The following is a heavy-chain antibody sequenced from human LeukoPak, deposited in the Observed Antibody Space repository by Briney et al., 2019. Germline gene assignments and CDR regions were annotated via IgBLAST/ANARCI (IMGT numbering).Heavy chain of an antibody. D-gene: IGHD3-3*01. CDR3: ARRWSGYYSIGWFDP. V-gene: IGHV4-34*01. CDR1: GGSFSGYY. J-gene: IGHJ5*02. CDR2: INHSGST. Sequence: SETLSLTCAVYGGSFSGYYWSWIRQPLGKGLEGIGEINHSGSTNYNPSLKSRVTISVDTSKNQFSLKLSSVTAADTAVYYCARRWSGYYSIGWFDPWGQGTLVTVSS.